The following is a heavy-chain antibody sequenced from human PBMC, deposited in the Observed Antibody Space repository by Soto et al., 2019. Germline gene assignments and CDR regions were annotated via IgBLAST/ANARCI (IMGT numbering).Heavy chain of an antibody. J-gene: IGHJ6*02. CDR2: ISYDGSNK. Sequence: QVQLVESGGGVVQPGRSLRLSCAASGFTFSSYGMHWVRQAPGKGLEWVAVISYDGSNKYYADSVKGRFTISRDNSKNTLYLQMNSLRAEDTAVYYCAKDAYDGSGSYYYGMDVWGQGTTVTVSS. CDR1: GFTFSSYG. CDR3: AKDAYDGSGSYYYGMDV. D-gene: IGHD3-10*01. V-gene: IGHV3-30*18.